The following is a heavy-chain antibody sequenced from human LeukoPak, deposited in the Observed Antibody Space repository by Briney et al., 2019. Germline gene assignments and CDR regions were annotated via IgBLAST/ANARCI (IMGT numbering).Heavy chain of an antibody. J-gene: IGHJ4*02. V-gene: IGHV1-18*01. CDR1: GYTFTSYG. CDR3: ASGVDYGDYAGY. CDR2: ISAYNDNT. Sequence: ASVKVSCKASGYTFTSYGISWVRQAPGQGLEWMGWISAYNDNTNYAQKLQGRVTMTTDTSTSTAYMELRSLRSDDTAVYYCASGVDYGDYAGYWGQGTLVTVSS. D-gene: IGHD4-17*01.